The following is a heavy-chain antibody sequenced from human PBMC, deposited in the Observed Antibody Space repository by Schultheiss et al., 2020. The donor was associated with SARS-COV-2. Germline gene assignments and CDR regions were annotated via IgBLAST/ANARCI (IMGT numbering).Heavy chain of an antibody. J-gene: IGHJ4*02. Sequence: SETLSLTCTVSGGSVSSGSYYWSWIRQPPGKGLEWIGYIYYSGTTYYNPSLKSRVTISVDTSRNQFSLKLSSVTAADTAVYYCARGVPTPGSGWSTYYFDYWGQGTLVTVSS. CDR2: IYYSGTT. V-gene: IGHV4-61*01. D-gene: IGHD6-19*01. CDR3: ARGVPTPGSGWSTYYFDY. CDR1: GGSVSSGSYY.